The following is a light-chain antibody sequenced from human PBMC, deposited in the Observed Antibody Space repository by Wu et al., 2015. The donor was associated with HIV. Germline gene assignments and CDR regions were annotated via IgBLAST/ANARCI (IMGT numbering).Light chain of an antibody. CDR3: QQGYSTPYT. CDR2: TAS. J-gene: IGKJ2*01. V-gene: IGKV1-39*01. Sequence: DIQMTQSPSSLSASVGDRVTITCRSSQTINTYLNWYQQKPGRAPKLLIYTASNLQSGVPSRFNGSGSGTDFTFTISSLQGEDFASYYCQQGYSTPYTFGLGTKLEI. CDR1: QTINTY.